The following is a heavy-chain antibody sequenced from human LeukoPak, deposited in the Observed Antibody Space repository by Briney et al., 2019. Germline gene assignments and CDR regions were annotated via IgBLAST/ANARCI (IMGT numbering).Heavy chain of an antibody. CDR1: GYSFTSYW. D-gene: IGHD6-25*01. CDR3: ARRGSGDFFDH. J-gene: IGHJ4*02. Sequence: GESLKISCKGSGYSFTSYWIGWVRQMPGKGLEWMGIIYPGDSDTRYSPPFQGHVTLSVDKSISTAYLQWSSLKASDTAMYYCARRGSGDFFDHWGQGTLVTVSS. CDR2: IYPGDSDT. V-gene: IGHV5-51*01.